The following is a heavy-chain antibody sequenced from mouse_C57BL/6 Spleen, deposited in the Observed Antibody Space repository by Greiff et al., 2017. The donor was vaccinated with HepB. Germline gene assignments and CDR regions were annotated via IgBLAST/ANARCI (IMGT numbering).Heavy chain of an antibody. J-gene: IGHJ4*01. CDR2: ISGGGGNT. CDR3: ARRFTTVVATMAMDY. V-gene: IGHV5-9*01. CDR1: GFTFSSYT. D-gene: IGHD1-1*01. Sequence: EVKLVESGGGLVKPGGSLKLSCAASGFTFSSYTMSWVRQTPEKRLEWVATISGGGGNTYYPDSVKGRFTISRDNAKNTLYLQMSSLRSEDTAFYYCARRFTTVVATMAMDYWGQGTSVTVSS.